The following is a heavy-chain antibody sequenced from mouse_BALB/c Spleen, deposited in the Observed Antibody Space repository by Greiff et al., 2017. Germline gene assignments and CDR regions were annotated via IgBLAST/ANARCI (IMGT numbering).Heavy chain of an antibody. V-gene: IGHV5-9-4*01. Sequence: EVQVVESGGGLVKPGGSLKLSCAASGFTFSSYAMSWVRQSPEKRLEWVAEISSGGSYTYYPDTVTGRFTISRDNAKNTLYLEMSSLRSEDTAMYYCARDGTLYAMDYWGQGTSVTVSS. CDR3: ARDGTLYAMDY. D-gene: IGHD4-1*01. CDR1: GFTFSSYA. J-gene: IGHJ4*01. CDR2: ISSGGSYT.